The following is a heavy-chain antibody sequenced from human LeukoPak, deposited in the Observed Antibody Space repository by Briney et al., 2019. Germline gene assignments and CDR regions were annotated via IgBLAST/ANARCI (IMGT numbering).Heavy chain of an antibody. CDR3: ARVIGGGIPN. J-gene: IGHJ4*02. V-gene: IGHV4-59*12. CDR2: IYYTGST. D-gene: IGHD3-16*01. CDR1: GGSINSYY. Sequence: PSETLSLTCTVSGGSINSYYWSWIRQSPGKGLEWIGYIYYTGSTNYNPSLKSRVTISVDTSKNQFSLKLTSVTAADTAVYYCARVIGGGIPNWGQGTLVTVSS.